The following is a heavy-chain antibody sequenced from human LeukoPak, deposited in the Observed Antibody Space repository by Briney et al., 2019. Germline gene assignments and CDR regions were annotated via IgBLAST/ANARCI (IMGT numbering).Heavy chain of an antibody. Sequence: GASVTVSFKASGYTFTSYGISWVRQAPGQGLEWMGWISAYNGNTNYAQKLQGRVTMTTDTSTSTAYMELRSLRSDDTAVYYCARGRIVATIRAFVGYYFDYWGQGTLVTVSS. D-gene: IGHD5-12*01. CDR3: ARGRIVATIRAFVGYYFDY. CDR2: ISAYNGNT. J-gene: IGHJ4*02. CDR1: GYTFTSYG. V-gene: IGHV1-18*04.